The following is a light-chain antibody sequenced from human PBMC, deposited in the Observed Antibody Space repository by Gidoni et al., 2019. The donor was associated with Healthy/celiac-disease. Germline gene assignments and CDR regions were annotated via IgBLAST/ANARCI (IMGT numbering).Light chain of an antibody. CDR3: QQSYSTPLT. CDR2: AAS. V-gene: IGKV1-39*01. J-gene: IGKJ4*01. Sequence: DIQMTQSPSSLSASGGDRVTITCRASQRIRSYLNWYQQKPGKAPKLLIYAASSLQSGVPSRFSGSGSGTDFTLTISSLQPEDFATYYCQQSYSTPLTFGGGTKVEIK. CDR1: QRIRSY.